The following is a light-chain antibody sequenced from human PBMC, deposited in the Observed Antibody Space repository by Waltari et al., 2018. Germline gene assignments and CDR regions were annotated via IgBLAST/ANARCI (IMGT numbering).Light chain of an antibody. V-gene: IGKV3-11*01. CDR1: QSVSDY. CDR2: AAS. CDR3: QQRSNWPIS. Sequence: EIVLTQSPATLSLSPGERATLSCRASQSVSDYLAWYQQKPGQAPRLLISAASNRATGIPARFSGSGSGTDFTLTISSLEPEDFXFYYCQQRSNWPISFGQGTRLEIK. J-gene: IGKJ5*01.